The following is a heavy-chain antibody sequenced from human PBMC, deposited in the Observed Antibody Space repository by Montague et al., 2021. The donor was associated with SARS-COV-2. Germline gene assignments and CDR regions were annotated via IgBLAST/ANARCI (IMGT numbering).Heavy chain of an antibody. CDR2: IYYSGST. CDR3: ARGGVYGSRYYYGMDV. D-gene: IGHD3-10*01. Sequence: SETLSLTCTVSGGSISSYYCSWIRQPPGKGLEWVGYIYYSGSTNYNPSLKSRVTISVDTSKNQFSLKLSSVTAADTAVYYCARGGVYGSRYYYGMDVWGQGTTVTVSS. V-gene: IGHV4-59*01. CDR1: GGSISSYY. J-gene: IGHJ6*02.